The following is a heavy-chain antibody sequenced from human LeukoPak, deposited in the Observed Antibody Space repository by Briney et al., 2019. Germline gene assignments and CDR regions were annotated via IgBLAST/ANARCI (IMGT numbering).Heavy chain of an antibody. V-gene: IGHV3-23*01. CDR2: ITASARTT. CDR1: GFNFRDYG. Sequence: GRTLRLSCEASGFNFRDYGMNWVRQAPGKGLEWVSGITASARTTYYTDSVKGGFTIYSDKSKNTLSLQMGSVRAEHTAVYYCAKALDGSGMYGGTDSWGQGTPVTVSS. CDR3: AKALDGSGMYGGTDS. J-gene: IGHJ4*02. D-gene: IGHD6-19*01.